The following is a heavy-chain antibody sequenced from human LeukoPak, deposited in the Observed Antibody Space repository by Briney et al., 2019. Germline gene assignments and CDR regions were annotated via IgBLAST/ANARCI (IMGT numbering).Heavy chain of an antibody. CDR1: GFTFSSYD. D-gene: IGHD5-18*01. CDR2: IGTASDT. V-gene: IGHV3-13*01. CDR3: ARGQDTAMEAFDY. J-gene: IGHJ4*02. Sequence: GGSLRLSCAASGFTFSSYDMHWVRQATGKGLEWVSAIGTASDTYYPGSVKGRFTISRENAKNSLYLQMNSLRAEDTAVYYCARGQDTAMEAFDYWGQGTLVTVSS.